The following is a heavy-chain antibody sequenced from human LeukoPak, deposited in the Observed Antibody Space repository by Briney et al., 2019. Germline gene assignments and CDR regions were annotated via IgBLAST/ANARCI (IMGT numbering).Heavy chain of an antibody. CDR2: IYYSGST. V-gene: IGHV4-39*07. CDR3: ARGRDEWFGESLDY. D-gene: IGHD3-10*01. J-gene: IGHJ4*02. Sequence: GSIYYSGSTYYNPSLKSRVTISVDTSKNQFSLKLSSVTAADTAVYYCARGRDEWFGESLDYWGQGTLVTVSS.